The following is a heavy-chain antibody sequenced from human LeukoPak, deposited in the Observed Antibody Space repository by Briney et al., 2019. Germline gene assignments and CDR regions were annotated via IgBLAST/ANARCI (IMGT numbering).Heavy chain of an antibody. Sequence: SETLSLTCTVSGGSISSYYWSWIRQPPGKGLEWIGYIYYSGSTNYSPSLKSRVTISLDTSKNQFSLKLSSVTAADTAVYYCAREGNSRSAYFDYWGQGTLVTVSS. V-gene: IGHV4-59*12. CDR1: GGSISSYY. CDR3: AREGNSRSAYFDY. J-gene: IGHJ4*02. CDR2: IYYSGST. D-gene: IGHD4-23*01.